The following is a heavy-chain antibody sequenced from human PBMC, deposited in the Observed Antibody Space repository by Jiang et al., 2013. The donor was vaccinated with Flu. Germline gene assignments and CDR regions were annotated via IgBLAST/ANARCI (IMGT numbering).Heavy chain of an antibody. D-gene: IGHD3-10*01. CDR1: AGSISSSIYY. J-gene: IGHJ3*02. CDR2: IYYSGST. V-gene: IGHV4-39*01. CDR3: ARQIGDTMVRGVIRDAFDI. Sequence: GLVKPSXTLSLTCTVSAGSISSSIYYWAWIRQPPGKGLDFIGTIYYSGSTYYNPSLKSRVTISVDTSKNQFSLKLSSVTAADTSVYYCARQIGDTMVRGVIRDAFDIWGQGTTVTVSS.